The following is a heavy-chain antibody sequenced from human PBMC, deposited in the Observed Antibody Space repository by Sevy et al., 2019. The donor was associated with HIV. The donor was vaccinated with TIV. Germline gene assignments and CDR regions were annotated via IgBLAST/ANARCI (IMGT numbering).Heavy chain of an antibody. Sequence: GGSLRLSCAASGFTFSNAWMSWVRQAPGKGLEWVGRIKSKTDGGTTDYAEPVKGRFTMSRADSKNTLYMKMNRLKTEDNAVYYCTTDSLESSGITIFGVVPFDYWGQGTLVTVSS. CDR1: GFTFSNAW. D-gene: IGHD3-3*01. V-gene: IGHV3-15*01. CDR2: IKSKTDGGTT. CDR3: TTDSLESSGITIFGVVPFDY. J-gene: IGHJ4*02.